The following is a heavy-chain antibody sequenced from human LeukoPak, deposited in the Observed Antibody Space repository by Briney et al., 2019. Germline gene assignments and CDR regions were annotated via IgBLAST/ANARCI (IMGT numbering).Heavy chain of an antibody. CDR2: IYYSGST. CDR1: GGSISSYY. V-gene: IGHV4-59*01. J-gene: IGHJ4*02. Sequence: SETLSLTCTVSGGSISSYYWSWIRQPPGKGLEWIGYIYYSGSTNYNPSLKSRVTISVDTSKNQFSLKLSSVTAADTAVYYCARDGYSSSWQACDYCGQGTLVTVSS. D-gene: IGHD6-13*01. CDR3: ARDGYSSSWQACDY.